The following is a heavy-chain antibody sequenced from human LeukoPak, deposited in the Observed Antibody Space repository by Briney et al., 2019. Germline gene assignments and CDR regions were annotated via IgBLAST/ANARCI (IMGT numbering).Heavy chain of an antibody. Sequence: GGSLRLSCAASGLTFSGSAMHWVRQAPGKGLEWVAVISYDGSNKYYADSVKGRFTISRDNSKNTLYLQMNSLRAEDTAVYYCARGVYSSSWYLVDYWGQGTLVTVSS. CDR3: ARGVYSSSWYLVDY. CDR2: ISYDGSNK. CDR1: GLTFSGSA. J-gene: IGHJ4*02. D-gene: IGHD6-13*01. V-gene: IGHV3-30*04.